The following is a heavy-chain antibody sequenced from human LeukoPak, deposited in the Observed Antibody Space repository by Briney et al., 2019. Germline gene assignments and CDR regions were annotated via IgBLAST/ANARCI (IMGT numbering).Heavy chain of an antibody. V-gene: IGHV4-59*01. CDR3: ARGGSGISNAFDI. Sequence: SETLSLTCTVSGGSISSYYWSWIRQPPGKGLEWIGYIYYSGSTNYNPSLKSRVTISVDTSKNQFSLKLRSVTAADTAVYYCARGGSGISNAFDIWGQGTMVTVSS. J-gene: IGHJ3*02. D-gene: IGHD3-10*01. CDR1: GGSISSYY. CDR2: IYYSGST.